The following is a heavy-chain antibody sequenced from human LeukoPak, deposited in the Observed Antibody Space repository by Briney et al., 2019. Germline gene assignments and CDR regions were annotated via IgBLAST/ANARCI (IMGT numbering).Heavy chain of an antibody. V-gene: IGHV3-23*01. CDR1: GFTFSSYA. D-gene: IGHD3-22*01. CDR3: ARDLHGRIVVGSFDY. Sequence: GGSLRLSCAASGFTFSSYAMSWVRQAPGKGLEWVSAISGSGGSTYYADSVKGRFTISRDNSKNTLYLQMNSLRAEDTAVYYCARDLHGRIVVGSFDYWGQGTLVTVSS. J-gene: IGHJ4*02. CDR2: ISGSGGST.